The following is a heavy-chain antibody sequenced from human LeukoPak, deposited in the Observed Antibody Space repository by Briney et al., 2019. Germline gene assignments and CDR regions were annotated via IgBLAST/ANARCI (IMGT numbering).Heavy chain of an antibody. CDR2: ISSSNTI. CDR1: GFTFSSYE. D-gene: IGHD3-10*01. Sequence: GGSLRLSCAASGFTFSSYEMNWVRQAPGKGLEWISYISSSNTIYYADSVKGRFTISRDNANNSLYLQMNSLRAEDTAVYYCARDHYYGSGCFDYWGQGTLVTVSS. J-gene: IGHJ4*02. V-gene: IGHV3-48*03. CDR3: ARDHYYGSGCFDY.